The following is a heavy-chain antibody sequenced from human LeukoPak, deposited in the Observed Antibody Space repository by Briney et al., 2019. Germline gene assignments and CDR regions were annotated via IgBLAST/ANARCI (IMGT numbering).Heavy chain of an antibody. CDR2: IKPSGGST. D-gene: IGHD3-10*01. CDR3: ARGKGIYTSFPDDDY. Sequence: ASVKVSCKASGYTFTNYYIYWVRQAPGQGLEWMGIIKPSGGSTNYAQKFQGRVTLTRETSTSTIYMELSSLRSDDTAVYYCARGKGIYTSFPDDDYWGLGTLVTVSS. J-gene: IGHJ4*02. V-gene: IGHV1-46*01. CDR1: GYTFTNYY.